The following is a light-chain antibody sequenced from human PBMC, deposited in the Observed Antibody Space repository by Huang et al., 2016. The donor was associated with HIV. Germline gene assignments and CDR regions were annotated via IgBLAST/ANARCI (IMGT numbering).Light chain of an antibody. J-gene: IGKJ2*01. V-gene: IGKV3-15*01. CDR1: QSVGSD. CDR2: SAS. Sequence: IVLTQSPATLSVSPGERATLSCRASQSVGSDLAWYQHRPGQAPRLLIYSASTRATGIPARFSGSGYGTDFILTVSSLQSEDFALYYCQQYRDWPPYTFGQGTKLEIK. CDR3: QQYRDWPPYT.